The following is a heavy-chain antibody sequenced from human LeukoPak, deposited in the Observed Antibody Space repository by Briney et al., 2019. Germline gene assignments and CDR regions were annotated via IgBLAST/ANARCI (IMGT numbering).Heavy chain of an antibody. CDR1: GFTFSSYS. D-gene: IGHD3-10*01. CDR2: ISSSRNNI. CDR3: AKFGLAGSGRYHDAFDI. Sequence: PGGSLRLSCAASGFTFSSYSMNWVRQAPGKGLEWVSYISSSRNNIYYADSVKGRFTISRDNAKNSLYLQMYSLRAEDTAVYYCAKFGLAGSGRYHDAFDIWGQGTMVTVSS. V-gene: IGHV3-48*01. J-gene: IGHJ3*02.